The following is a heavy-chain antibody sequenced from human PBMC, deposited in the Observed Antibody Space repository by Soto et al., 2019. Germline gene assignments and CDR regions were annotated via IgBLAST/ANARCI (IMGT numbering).Heavy chain of an antibody. CDR1: GGSFSGYY. CDR3: GRLEGLATISYYFDY. J-gene: IGHJ4*02. Sequence: SETLSLTCAVYGGSFSGYYWSWIRQPPGKGLEWIGEINHSGSTNYNPSLKSRVTISVDKSKNQFSLKLMSLSAADTAVYYCGRLEGLATISYYFDYWGQGALVTVPQ. CDR2: INHSGST. D-gene: IGHD3-9*01. V-gene: IGHV4-34*01.